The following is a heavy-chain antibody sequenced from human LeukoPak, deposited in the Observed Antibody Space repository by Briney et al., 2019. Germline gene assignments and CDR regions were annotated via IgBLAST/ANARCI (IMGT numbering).Heavy chain of an antibody. CDR3: ARRTGDGASDI. D-gene: IGHD7-27*01. CDR2: ISPNSGGT. CDR1: GYTFTDNH. V-gene: IGHV1-2*02. J-gene: IGHJ3*02. Sequence: ASVKVSCKASGYTFTDNHMHWVRQAPGQGLEWMGWISPNSGGTNYAQKFRGRVTMTRDTSISTAYMELSGLTPDDTAVYYCARRTGDGASDIWGQGTVVTVSS.